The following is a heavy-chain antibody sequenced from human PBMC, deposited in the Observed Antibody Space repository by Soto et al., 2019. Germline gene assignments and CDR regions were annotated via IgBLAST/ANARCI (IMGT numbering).Heavy chain of an antibody. V-gene: IGHV1-2*02. CDR1: GYSFTGHY. J-gene: IGHJ5*02. D-gene: IGHD3-3*01. CDR3: ARGQAYDFWSGFYNWFDP. CDR2: INCNSGGT. Sequence: ASVKVSCKASGYSFTGHYMHWVRQAPGQGLEWMGWINCNSGGTNYAQKFQDRVTMTRDTSITTAYMELSRLRSDDTAIYYCARGQAYDFWSGFYNWFDPWGQGTLVTVSS.